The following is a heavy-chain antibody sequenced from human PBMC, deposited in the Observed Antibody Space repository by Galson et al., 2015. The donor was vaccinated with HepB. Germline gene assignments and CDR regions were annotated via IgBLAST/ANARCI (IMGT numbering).Heavy chain of an antibody. CDR2: ISYDGSNK. Sequence: SLRLSCAASGFTFSSYGMHWVRQAPGKGLEWVAVISYDGSNKYYADSVKGRFTISRDNSKNTLYLQMNSLRAEDTAVYYCAKDSHTGSGSYLGYWGQGTLVTVSS. J-gene: IGHJ4*02. V-gene: IGHV3-30*18. D-gene: IGHD3-10*01. CDR1: GFTFSSYG. CDR3: AKDSHTGSGSYLGY.